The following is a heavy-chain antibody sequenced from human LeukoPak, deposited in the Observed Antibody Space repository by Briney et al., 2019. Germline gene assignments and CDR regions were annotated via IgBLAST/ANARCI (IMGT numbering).Heavy chain of an antibody. D-gene: IGHD1-1*01. CDR3: ARVAHGVHHAKEREKVFDY. Sequence: PSETLSLTCTVSGGSMSSSSYFWGWLRQPPGKGLEWIGSIYYSGSTYYNPSLKRRVTISVDTSKNQFSLRLSSVTAPDTAVYYCARVAHGVHHAKEREKVFDYWGQATLVTVPS. J-gene: IGHJ4*02. CDR1: GGSMSSSSYF. CDR2: IYYSGST. V-gene: IGHV4-39*07.